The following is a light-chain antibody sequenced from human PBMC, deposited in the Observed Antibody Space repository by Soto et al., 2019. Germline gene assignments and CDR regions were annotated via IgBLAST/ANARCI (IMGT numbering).Light chain of an antibody. J-gene: IGLJ2*01. CDR2: DVS. V-gene: IGLV2-14*01. CDR3: SSYTSRSTLV. Sequence: QSALTQPASVSGSPGQSITISCTGTSSDVVGYNNVSWYQQHPGTAPKLMIYDVSNRPSGVSNRFSGSKSGNTASLTISGLRAGDEADYYCSSYTSRSTLVFGGGTKLTVL. CDR1: SSDVVGYNN.